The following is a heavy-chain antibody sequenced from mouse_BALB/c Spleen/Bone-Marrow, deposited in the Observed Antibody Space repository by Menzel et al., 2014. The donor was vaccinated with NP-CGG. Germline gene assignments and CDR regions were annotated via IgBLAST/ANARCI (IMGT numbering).Heavy chain of an antibody. Sequence: VQLQQSGAELAKPGASVKMSCKASGYTFSSYWMHWVKQRPGQGLEWIGYINPSTGYTEYNQKFKDKATLTADKSSSTAYMQLSSLTSEDSAVYFCARGLYGNYGEWGQGASVTVSS. CDR3: ARGLYGNYGE. J-gene: IGHJ4*01. CDR1: GYTFSSYW. CDR2: INPSTGYT. V-gene: IGHV1-7*01. D-gene: IGHD2-1*01.